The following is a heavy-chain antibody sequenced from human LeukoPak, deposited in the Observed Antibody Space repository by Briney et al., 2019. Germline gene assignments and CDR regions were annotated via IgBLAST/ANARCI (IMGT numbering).Heavy chain of an antibody. V-gene: IGHV3-73*01. CDR2: IRSKANSYAT. CDR3: STYGSATYYRS. CDR1: GFTFSGSA. D-gene: IGHD3-10*01. Sequence: GGSLRLSCAASGFTFSGSAMHWVRQASGKGPEWVGRIRSKANSYATAYSAPVEGRFTISRDDSKNTAYLQMDSLKTEDTAIYYCSTYGSATYYRSWGQGTLVTVSS. J-gene: IGHJ5*02.